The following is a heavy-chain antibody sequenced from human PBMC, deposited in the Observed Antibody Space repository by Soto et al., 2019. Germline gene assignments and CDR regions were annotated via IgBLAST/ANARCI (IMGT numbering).Heavy chain of an antibody. CDR1: GYTFTSYA. V-gene: IGHV1-3*01. J-gene: IGHJ5*02. D-gene: IGHD3-10*01. Sequence: ASVKVSFKASGYTFTSYAMHWVRQAPGQRLEWMGWINAGNGNTKYSQKFQGRVTITRDTSASTAYMELSSLRSEDTAVYYCARSTMVRGVTPWGQGTLVTVSS. CDR2: INAGNGNT. CDR3: ARSTMVRGVTP.